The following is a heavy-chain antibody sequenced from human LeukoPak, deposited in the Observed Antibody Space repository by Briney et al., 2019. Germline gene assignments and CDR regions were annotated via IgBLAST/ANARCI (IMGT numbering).Heavy chain of an antibody. CDR2: ISDSGDRT. CDR3: AKDSGYSYGSLDY. Sequence: GGSLRLSCAASGFNFRNYAMTWVRQAPGEGLEWVSGISDSGDRTYYADSVKGRFTISRDNSKNTLYLQMNSLRAEDTAVYYCAKDSGYSYGSLDYWGQGTLVTVSS. CDR1: GFNFRNYA. J-gene: IGHJ4*02. D-gene: IGHD5-18*01. V-gene: IGHV3-23*01.